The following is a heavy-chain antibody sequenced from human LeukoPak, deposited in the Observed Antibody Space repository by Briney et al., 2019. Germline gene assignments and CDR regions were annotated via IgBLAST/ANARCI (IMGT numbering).Heavy chain of an antibody. CDR2: IYYGGSP. V-gene: IGHV4-59*11. CDR1: GGSISNHY. J-gene: IGHJ1*01. D-gene: IGHD3-22*01. CDR3: ARVGRYYDSSGYYYAEYFQY. Sequence: SETLSLTCTVSGGSISNHYWSWIRQPPGKGLEWIGYIYYGGSPKSNPSLKSRVTISVHTAKDQFSLKLTSGTAADTAVYYCARVGRYYDSSGYYYAEYFQYWGQGTLVTVSS.